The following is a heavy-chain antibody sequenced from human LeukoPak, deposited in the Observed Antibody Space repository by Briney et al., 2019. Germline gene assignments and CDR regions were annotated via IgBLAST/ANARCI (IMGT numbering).Heavy chain of an antibody. V-gene: IGHV3-30*02. CDR2: IRYDGSNK. CDR1: GFTFSSYG. Sequence: PGGSLRLSCAASGFTFSSYGMHWVRQAPGRGLEWVAFIRYDGSNKYYADSVKGRVTISRDDSKNTLYLQMNSLRAEDTAVYYCAKDHCSSTSCYYYYYYYMDVWGKGTTVTISS. CDR3: AKDHCSSTSCYYYYYYYMDV. D-gene: IGHD2-2*01. J-gene: IGHJ6*03.